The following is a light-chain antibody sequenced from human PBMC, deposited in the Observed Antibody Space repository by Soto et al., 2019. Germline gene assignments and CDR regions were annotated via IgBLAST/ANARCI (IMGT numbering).Light chain of an antibody. J-gene: IGKJ5*01. CDR2: DAS. V-gene: IGKV3-11*01. CDR1: QSVRSY. Sequence: EIVLAQSPATLSLSPGARVTLTCRASQSVRSYLAWYQQKPGNAPRLLIYDASNSATGIPARFSRSGSGADFTLTISSLETEDFAVYYCQQRANWPATCGQGTLLE. CDR3: QQRANWPAT.